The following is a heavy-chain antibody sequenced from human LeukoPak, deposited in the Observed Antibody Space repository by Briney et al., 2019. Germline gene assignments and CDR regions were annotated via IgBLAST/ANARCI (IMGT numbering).Heavy chain of an antibody. CDR2: ISSSSSYT. V-gene: IGHV3-21*01. CDR3: ATFGDSSGPPLFDY. CDR1: GFTFSSYS. J-gene: IGHJ4*02. D-gene: IGHD3-22*01. Sequence: GGSLRLSCAASGFTFSSYSMNWVRQAPGKGLEWVSSISSSSSYTYYADSVKGRFTISRDNAKNSLYLQMNSLRAEDTAVYYCATFGDSSGPPLFDYWGQGTLVTVSS.